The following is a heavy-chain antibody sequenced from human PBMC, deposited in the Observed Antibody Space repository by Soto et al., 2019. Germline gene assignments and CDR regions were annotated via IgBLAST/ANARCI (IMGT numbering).Heavy chain of an antibody. CDR2: ISAYNGNT. Sequence: GASVKVSCKASGYTFTSYGISWVRQAPGQGLEWMGWISAYNGNTNYAQKLQGRVTMTTDTSTSTAYMELRSLRSDDTAVYYCARVRAYCSGGSCYFGYFDYWGQGTLVTVSS. CDR1: GYTFTSYG. J-gene: IGHJ4*02. V-gene: IGHV1-18*01. D-gene: IGHD2-15*01. CDR3: ARVRAYCSGGSCYFGYFDY.